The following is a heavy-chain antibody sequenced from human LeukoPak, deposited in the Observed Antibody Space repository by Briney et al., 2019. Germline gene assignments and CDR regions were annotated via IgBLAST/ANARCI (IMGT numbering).Heavy chain of an antibody. J-gene: IGHJ4*02. CDR2: ISSSSSYI. CDR3: ARGSEWELLSCDY. CDR1: GFTFSSYS. D-gene: IGHD1-26*01. V-gene: IGHV3-21*06. Sequence: GPLRLSCAASGFTFSSYSMNWVRQAPGKGLEWVSSISSSSSYIYYADSVKGRFTISRDNAKNSLYLQMNSLRAEDTAVYYCARGSEWELLSCDYWGQGTLVTVSS.